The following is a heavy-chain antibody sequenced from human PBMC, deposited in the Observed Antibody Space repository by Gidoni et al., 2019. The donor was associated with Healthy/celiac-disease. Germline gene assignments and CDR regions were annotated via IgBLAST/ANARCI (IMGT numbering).Heavy chain of an antibody. CDR1: GGSISSSNW. D-gene: IGHD2-15*01. J-gene: IGHJ4*02. V-gene: IGHV4-4*02. Sequence: QVQLQESGPGLVKPSGTLSLTCAVPGGSISSSNWWSWVRQPPGKGLEWIGEIYHSGSTNYNPSLKSRVTISVDKSKNQFSLKLSSVTAADTAVYYCARFFLGDIVVVVAAYNYFDYWGQGTLVTVSS. CDR2: IYHSGST. CDR3: ARFFLGDIVVVVAAYNYFDY.